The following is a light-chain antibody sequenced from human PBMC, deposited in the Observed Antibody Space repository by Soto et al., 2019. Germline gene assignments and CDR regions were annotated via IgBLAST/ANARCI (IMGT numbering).Light chain of an antibody. CDR3: QQIGSYPFT. CDR1: QGIRND. CDR2: AAS. V-gene: IGKV1-6*01. J-gene: IGKJ3*01. Sequence: AIQITQTPSDLSASVFDRVTRSFRASQGIRNDLAWYQQKPGKAPKLLIYAASSLHSGVPSRFSGSGSGTDFTLTISSLQPEDFATYYCQQIGSYPFTFGPGTMVDIK.